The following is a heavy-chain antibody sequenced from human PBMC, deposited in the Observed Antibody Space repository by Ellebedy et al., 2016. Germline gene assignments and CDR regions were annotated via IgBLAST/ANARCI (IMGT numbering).Heavy chain of an antibody. J-gene: IGHJ4*02. Sequence: GGSLRLXCAASGFTFDDYTMHWVRQAPGKGLEWVSLISWDGGSTYYADSVKGRFTISRDNSKNSLYLQMNSLRTEDTALYYCAKEGGAGTIDYWGQGTLVTVSS. CDR3: AKEGGAGTIDY. V-gene: IGHV3-43*01. D-gene: IGHD1-1*01. CDR1: GFTFDDYT. CDR2: ISWDGGST.